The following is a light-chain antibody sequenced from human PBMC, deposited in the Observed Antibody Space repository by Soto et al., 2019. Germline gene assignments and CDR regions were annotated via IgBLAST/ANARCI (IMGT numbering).Light chain of an antibody. CDR2: GAS. J-gene: IGKJ1*01. Sequence: EIVMTQSPATLSVSPGERATLSCRASQSVGSDLAWYQQKPGQAPRLVIYGASTRATGIPARFSGSGSGTEFTLTISSLQSEDFAVYYCQQYNNWPPVTFGQGTKVDIK. V-gene: IGKV3-15*01. CDR1: QSVGSD. CDR3: QQYNNWPPVT.